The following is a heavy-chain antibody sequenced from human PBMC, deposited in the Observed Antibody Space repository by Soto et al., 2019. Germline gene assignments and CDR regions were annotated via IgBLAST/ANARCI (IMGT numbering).Heavy chain of an antibody. CDR3: ASQPRYSYGFRDAFDI. CDR1: GYSFTSYW. V-gene: IGHV5-10-1*01. J-gene: IGHJ3*02. D-gene: IGHD5-18*01. CDR2: IDPSDSYT. Sequence: LGESLKISCKGSGYSFTSYWISWVRQMPGKGLEWMGRIDPSDSYTNYSPSFQGHVTISADKSISTAYLQWSSLKASDTAMYYCASQPRYSYGFRDAFDIWGQGTMVTVSS.